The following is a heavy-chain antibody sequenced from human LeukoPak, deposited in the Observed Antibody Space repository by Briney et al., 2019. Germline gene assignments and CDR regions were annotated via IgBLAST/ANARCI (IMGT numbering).Heavy chain of an antibody. V-gene: IGHV4-59*01. CDR3: ARSLLRGTDWFDP. Sequence: SETLSLTCTVSGGSISSYYWSWIRQPPGKGLEWIGYIYYSGSTNYNPSLKNRVTISVDTSKNQFSLKLSSVTAADTAVYYCARSLLRGTDWFDPWGQGTLVTVSS. CDR2: IYYSGST. D-gene: IGHD3-22*01. J-gene: IGHJ5*02. CDR1: GGSISSYY.